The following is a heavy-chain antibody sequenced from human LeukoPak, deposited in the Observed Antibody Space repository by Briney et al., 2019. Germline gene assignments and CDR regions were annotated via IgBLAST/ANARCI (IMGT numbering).Heavy chain of an antibody. V-gene: IGHV4-59*12. J-gene: IGHJ6*03. D-gene: IGHD3-22*01. CDR3: ARLGGYYYDSSGYHGSYYYYMDV. Sequence: SETLSLTCTVSGGSISSYYWSWIRQPPGKGLEWIGYIYYSGSTNYNPSLKSRVTISVDTSKNQFSLKLSSVTAADTAVYYCARLGGYYYDSSGYHGSYYYYMDVWGKGTTVTISS. CDR2: IYYSGST. CDR1: GGSISSYY.